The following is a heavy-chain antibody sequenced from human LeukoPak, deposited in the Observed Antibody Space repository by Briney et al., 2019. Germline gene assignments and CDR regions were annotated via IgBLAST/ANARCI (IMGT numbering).Heavy chain of an antibody. CDR1: GFTVSSNY. J-gene: IGHJ4*02. V-gene: IGHV3-66*01. CDR3: AKDRGFYGDYNDY. Sequence: GGSLRLSCAASGFTVSSNYMNWVRQAPGKGLEWVSVIDSGGSTYYADSVKGRFTISRDNSKNTLYLQMNSLRAEDTAVYYCAKDRGFYGDYNDYWGQGTLVTVSS. D-gene: IGHD4-17*01. CDR2: IDSGGST.